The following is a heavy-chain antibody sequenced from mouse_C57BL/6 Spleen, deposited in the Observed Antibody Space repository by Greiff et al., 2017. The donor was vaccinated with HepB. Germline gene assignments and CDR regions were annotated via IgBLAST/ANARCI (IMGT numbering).Heavy chain of an antibody. Sequence: VQLQQSGAELVKPGASVKLSCKASGYTFTSYWMHWVKQRPGQGLEWIGMIHPNSGSTNYNEKFKSKATLTVDKSSSTAYMQLSSLTSEDSAVYYCARWFITTVVATGDYWGQGTTLTVSS. CDR3: ARWFITTVVATGDY. CDR2: IHPNSGST. D-gene: IGHD1-1*01. CDR1: GYTFTSYW. V-gene: IGHV1-64*01. J-gene: IGHJ2*01.